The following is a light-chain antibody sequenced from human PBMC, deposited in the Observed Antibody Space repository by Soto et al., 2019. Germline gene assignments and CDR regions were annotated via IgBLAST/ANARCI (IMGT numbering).Light chain of an antibody. CDR1: QSVSSSY. CDR3: QQYGRSPWT. J-gene: IGKJ1*01. Sequence: EIVLTQSPGTLSLSPGERSTLSCRASQSVSSSYLAWYQQRPGQAPRLLIYTASSRATGIPDRFSGSGSGTDFTLTISGLEPEDFAVYYCQQYGRSPWTFGQGTKVDIK. V-gene: IGKV3-20*01. CDR2: TAS.